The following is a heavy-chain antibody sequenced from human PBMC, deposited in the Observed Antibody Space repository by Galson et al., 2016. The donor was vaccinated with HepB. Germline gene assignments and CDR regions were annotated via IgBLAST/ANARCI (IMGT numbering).Heavy chain of an antibody. J-gene: IGHJ4*02. CDR3: ARDEDDPSYTIDF. V-gene: IGHV3-30*03. Sequence: SLRLSCAASGFPFSTYGMSWVRQAPGKGLEWVAVISYDGNKKYYAASVNGRFTFARDNSENTLYLQMHSLRAEDTAVYYCARDEDDPSYTIDFWGQGTLVSVSS. CDR2: ISYDGNKK. D-gene: IGHD3-10*01. CDR1: GFPFSTYG.